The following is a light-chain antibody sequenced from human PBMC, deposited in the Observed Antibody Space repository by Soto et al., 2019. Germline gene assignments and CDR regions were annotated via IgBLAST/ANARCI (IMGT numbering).Light chain of an antibody. CDR3: LKYNTYPWA. CDR1: QSISRS. V-gene: IGKV1-5*03. CDR2: EVS. J-gene: IGKJ1*01. Sequence: DIQMTQSPSTLSASAGDRVTITCRASQSISRSLAWYQQKPGRAPKLLIYEVSRLTVGVPSTFSGSGSGTEFTLTISSLQPDDFATYYCLKYNTYPWAFGQGTKVEIK.